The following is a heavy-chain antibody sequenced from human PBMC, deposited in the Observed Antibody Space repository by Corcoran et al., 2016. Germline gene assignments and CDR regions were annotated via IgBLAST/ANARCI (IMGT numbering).Heavy chain of an antibody. CDR2: IIPIFGTA. D-gene: IGHD3-22*01. V-gene: IGHV1-69*19. CDR1: GGTFSSYA. Sequence: QVQLVQSGAEVKKPGSSVKVSCKASGGTFSSYAISWVRQAPGQGIEWMGGIIPIFGTANYAQKFQGRVTITADESTSTAYMELSSLRSEDTAVYCCEEGYYYGSGGYWGPWPYYYYGMDVWGQGTTVTVSS. CDR3: EEGYYYGSGGYWGPWPYYYYGMDV. J-gene: IGHJ6*02.